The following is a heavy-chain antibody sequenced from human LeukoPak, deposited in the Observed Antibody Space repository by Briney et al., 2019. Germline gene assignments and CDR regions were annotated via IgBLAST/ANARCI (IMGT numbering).Heavy chain of an antibody. CDR2: IFPGDSDT. CDR3: ARLRTGEPYEYFQH. V-gene: IGHV5-51*01. Sequence: GEYLQISCKGSGYSFTSYWIGWVRQMPGKGLEWMGFIFPGDSDTRYSPSFQGQVIMSADKSISTAYLQWSSLKASDSAMYYCARLRTGEPYEYFQHWGQGTLVTVSS. D-gene: IGHD3-10*01. CDR1: GYSFTSYW. J-gene: IGHJ1*01.